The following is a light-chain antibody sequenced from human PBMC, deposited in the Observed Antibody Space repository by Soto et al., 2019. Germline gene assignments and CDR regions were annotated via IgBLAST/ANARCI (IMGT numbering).Light chain of an antibody. CDR3: SSYTRSSTYV. Sequence: QSALTQPASVSGSPGQSITISCTGTSSDVGAYNYVSWYQQHPGKAPKLMIYEVSNRPSGVSNRFSGSKSGNTASLTISGLQAEDEADYYCSSYTRSSTYVFGTGTQLTVL. J-gene: IGLJ1*01. V-gene: IGLV2-14*01. CDR2: EVS. CDR1: SSDVGAYNY.